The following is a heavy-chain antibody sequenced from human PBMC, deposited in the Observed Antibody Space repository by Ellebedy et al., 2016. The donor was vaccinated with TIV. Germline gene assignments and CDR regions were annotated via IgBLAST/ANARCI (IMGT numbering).Heavy chain of an antibody. J-gene: IGHJ5*02. D-gene: IGHD5-12*01. V-gene: IGHV1-18*04. CDR3: ARDPYNDYAYASRASRWFDP. CDR1: GYSFSTYG. CDR2: ISPYNGKT. Sequence: AASVKVSCKASGYSFSTYGISWVRQAPGQGLEWMGWISPYNGKTNYAQKFQGRVTLTTDTSTSTAYMEVGSLRSDDTAVYYCARDPYNDYAYASRASRWFDPWGQGTLVTVSS.